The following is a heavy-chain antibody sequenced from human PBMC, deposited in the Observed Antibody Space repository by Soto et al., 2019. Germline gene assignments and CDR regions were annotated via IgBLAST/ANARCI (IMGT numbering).Heavy chain of an antibody. CDR1: GFTFINYA. CDR3: TNTYLDGSDNSPRFDP. CDR2: VTRTAVST. V-gene: IGHV3-23*01. D-gene: IGHD3-10*01. Sequence: EAQVLESGGGLVQPGGSLRLSCAASGFTFINYAMSWVRQAPGKGLEWVSTVTRTAVSTYYIDSGKGRFTISRDNSKNTVYLHMHSLRVEDTAVYYCTNTYLDGSDNSPRFDPWGQGTLVTVPS. J-gene: IGHJ5*02.